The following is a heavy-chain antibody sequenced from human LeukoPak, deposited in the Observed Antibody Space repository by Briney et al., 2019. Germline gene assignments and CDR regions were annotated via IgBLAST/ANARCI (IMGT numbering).Heavy chain of an antibody. V-gene: IGHV6-1*01. CDR1: GDSVSSNSAA. Sequence: SQTLSLTCAISGDSVSSNSAAWNWLRQSPSRGLEWLGRTYYRSKWYNDYAVSVKSRITINPDTSKNQFSLQLNSVTPEDTAVYYCARGSKWNDVNAFDIWGQGTMVTVSS. CDR3: ARGSKWNDVNAFDI. D-gene: IGHD1-1*01. CDR2: TYYRSKWYN. J-gene: IGHJ3*02.